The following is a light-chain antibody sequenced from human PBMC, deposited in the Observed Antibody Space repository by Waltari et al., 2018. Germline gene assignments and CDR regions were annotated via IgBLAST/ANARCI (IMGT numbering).Light chain of an antibody. CDR1: SSNIGHNY. CDR2: EKS. V-gene: IGLV1-51*02. CDR3: GTWDSSLSGAV. J-gene: IGLJ7*01. Sequence: QSVLTQPPSVSAAPGQRVTISCSGGSSNIGHNYVSWYRQFPGTAPKLLIYEKSELPSGIPGRFSGSKSGTSATLDITGLQAGDEADYYCGTWDSSLSGAVFGGGTHLTVL.